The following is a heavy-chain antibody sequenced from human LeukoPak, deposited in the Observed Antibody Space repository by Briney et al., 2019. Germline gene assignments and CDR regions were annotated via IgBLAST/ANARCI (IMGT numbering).Heavy chain of an antibody. CDR2: ISGSGGST. D-gene: IGHD4-17*01. CDR3: AKNPGAYFDY. CDR1: GFTFSSNA. Sequence: GGSLRLSCAASGFTFSSNAMSWVRQAPGKGLEWVSGISGSGGSTYYADSVKGRFTISRDNSKNTLYLQMNSLRAEDTAVYYCAKNPGAYFDYWGQGTLVTVSS. J-gene: IGHJ4*02. V-gene: IGHV3-23*01.